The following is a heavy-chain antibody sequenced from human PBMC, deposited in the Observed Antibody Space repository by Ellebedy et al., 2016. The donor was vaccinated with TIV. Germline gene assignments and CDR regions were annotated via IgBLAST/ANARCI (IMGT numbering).Heavy chain of an antibody. CDR3: ASAARGSGAYESF. Sequence: GESLKIPCAAPGFTFSCCAMSWVRQAPGKGLEWVATVNQGGSETYYVEPVKGRFTISRDNSKNSLYLQMNSLRADDTALYYCASAARGSGAYESFWGQGTLVTVSS. J-gene: IGHJ4*02. CDR2: VNQGGSET. V-gene: IGHV3-7*01. D-gene: IGHD5-12*01. CDR1: GFTFSCCA.